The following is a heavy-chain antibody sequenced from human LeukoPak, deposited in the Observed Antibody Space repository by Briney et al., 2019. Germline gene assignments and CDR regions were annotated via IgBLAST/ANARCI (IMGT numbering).Heavy chain of an antibody. CDR2: IKQGGRVK. Sequence: PGGSLRLSCEGSRFSFGNYWMNWVRQAPGKGLEWVANIKQGGRVKYYVDSVKGRFTISRDNAKNSLYLQMDSLRAEDTAVYYCARDSEHYDSGAYYDALDIWGQGTLVTVSP. CDR1: RFSFGNYW. J-gene: IGHJ3*02. D-gene: IGHD3-22*01. V-gene: IGHV3-7*01. CDR3: ARDSEHYDSGAYYDALDI.